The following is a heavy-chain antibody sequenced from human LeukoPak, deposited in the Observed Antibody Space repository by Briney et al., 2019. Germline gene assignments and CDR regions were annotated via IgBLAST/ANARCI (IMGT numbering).Heavy chain of an antibody. Sequence: SETLSLTSTVSGDSISDHHWSWIRQPPGKGLEWIGYILYTGTTNYNPSLKSRVTISVDTSRNQFSLKLSSVTAADTAVYYCAMYTTGRGGHGYWGQGTLITVSA. CDR1: GDSISDHH. V-gene: IGHV4-59*11. CDR2: ILYTGTT. D-gene: IGHD2/OR15-2a*01. CDR3: AMYTTGRGGHGY. J-gene: IGHJ4*02.